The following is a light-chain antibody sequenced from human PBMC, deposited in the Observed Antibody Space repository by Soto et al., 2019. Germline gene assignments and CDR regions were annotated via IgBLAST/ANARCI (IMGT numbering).Light chain of an antibody. Sequence: QSALTQPASVSGSPGQSITISCTGTSRDVCGDNYFSWYQQHPGKAPKLMIYEVSNRPSGCSNRFYGSKSVNTASLTIYGLQAEDEADYYCSAYEGSSXLDVFGTGTKVXV. CDR2: EVS. J-gene: IGLJ1*01. CDR1: SRDVCGDNY. V-gene: IGLV2-14*01. CDR3: SAYEGSSXLDV.